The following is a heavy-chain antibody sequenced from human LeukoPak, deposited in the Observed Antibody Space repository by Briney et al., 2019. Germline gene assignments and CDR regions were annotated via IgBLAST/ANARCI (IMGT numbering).Heavy chain of an antibody. CDR3: ARGVGAPYYFDY. CDR2: IYYSGST. V-gene: IGHV4-39*01. D-gene: IGHD1-26*01. J-gene: IGHJ4*02. Sequence: SETLSLTCTVSDGSISSSSYYRGWIRQPPGKGLEWIGSIYYSGSTYYNPSLKSRVTISVDTSKNQFSLKLSSVTAADTAVYYCARGVGAPYYFDYWGQGTLVTVSS. CDR1: DGSISSSSYY.